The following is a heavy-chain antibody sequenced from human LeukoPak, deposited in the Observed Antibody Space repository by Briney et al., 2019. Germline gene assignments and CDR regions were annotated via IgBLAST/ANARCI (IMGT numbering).Heavy chain of an antibody. Sequence: GGSLRLSCAASGFTFDDYAMHWVRHAPGKGLEWVSGISWNSGSIGYADSVKGRFTISRDNAKNSLYLQMNSLRAEDTALYYCAKGGGSGSYYEIDYWGQGTLVTVSS. CDR3: AKGGGSGSYYEIDY. CDR1: GFTFDDYA. J-gene: IGHJ4*02. V-gene: IGHV3-9*01. D-gene: IGHD3-10*01. CDR2: ISWNSGSI.